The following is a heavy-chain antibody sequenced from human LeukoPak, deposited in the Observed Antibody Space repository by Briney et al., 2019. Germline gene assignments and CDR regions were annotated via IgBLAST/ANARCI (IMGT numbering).Heavy chain of an antibody. CDR2: IYYSGST. CDR1: GGSFSGYY. D-gene: IGHD3-22*01. CDR3: ARQSGPYYYERYFDY. J-gene: IGHJ4*02. Sequence: PSETLSLTCAVYGGSFSGYYWSWIRQPPGKGLEWIGYIYYSGSTNYNPSLKSRVTISVDTSKNQFSLKLSSVTAADTAVYYCARQSGPYYYERYFDYWGQGTLVTASS. V-gene: IGHV4-59*08.